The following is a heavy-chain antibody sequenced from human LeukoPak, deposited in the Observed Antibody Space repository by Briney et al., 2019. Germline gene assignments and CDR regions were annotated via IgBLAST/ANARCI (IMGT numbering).Heavy chain of an antibody. CDR3: ARDDSSSWGFDY. V-gene: IGHV3-48*02. J-gene: IGHJ4*02. CDR2: ISSTSRTI. Sequence: GGSLRLSCAASGFTFSSNYMNWVRQAPGKGLEWVSYISSTSRTIYYADSVKGRFTISRDNAKNSLYLQMNSLRDEDTAVYYCARDDSSSWGFDYWGQGTLVTVSS. D-gene: IGHD6-13*01. CDR1: GFTFSSNY.